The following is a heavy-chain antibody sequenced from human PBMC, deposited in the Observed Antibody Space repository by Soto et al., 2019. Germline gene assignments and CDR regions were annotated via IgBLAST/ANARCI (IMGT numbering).Heavy chain of an antibody. CDR1: GGTFNTFA. V-gene: IGHV1-69*01. CDR3: ARAAKRYFDA. J-gene: IGHJ4*02. CDR2: IVPILGPA. Sequence: QVQLVQSGAEVKKPGSSVNVSCKASGGTFNTFAISWVRQAPGQGLEYLGGIVPILGPAFYAQRFQGRVTITADQSTTTAYWELTSLSSEDTAVYYCARAAKRYFDAWGQGTQVTVSS.